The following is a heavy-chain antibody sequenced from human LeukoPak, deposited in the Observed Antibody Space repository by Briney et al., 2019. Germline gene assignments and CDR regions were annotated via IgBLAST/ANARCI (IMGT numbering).Heavy chain of an antibody. CDR3: ARANRGYCSGGSCYSLDY. V-gene: IGHV1-2*04. CDR2: INPNSGGT. D-gene: IGHD2-15*01. J-gene: IGHJ4*02. Sequence: GASVKVSCKASGYTFTGYYMHWVRQAPGQGLEWMGWINPNSGGTNYAQKFQGWVTMTRDTSISTAYMELSRLRSDDTAVYYCARANRGYCSGGSCYSLDYWGQGTLVTVSS. CDR1: GYTFTGYY.